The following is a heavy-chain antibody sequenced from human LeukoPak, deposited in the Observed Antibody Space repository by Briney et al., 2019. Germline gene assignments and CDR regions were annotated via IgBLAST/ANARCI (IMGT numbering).Heavy chain of an antibody. CDR1: GFTFSSYS. CDR2: ITASGTAM. J-gene: IGHJ2*01. D-gene: IGHD5-24*01. Sequence: GGSLRLSCAASGFTFSSYSMNWVRQAPGKGLEWVSHITASGTAMFYADSVKGRFTISRDNSKNTLYLQMNSLRAEDTAVYYCAKDFQMQPSGYFDLWGRGTLVTVSS. V-gene: IGHV3-23*01. CDR3: AKDFQMQPSGYFDL.